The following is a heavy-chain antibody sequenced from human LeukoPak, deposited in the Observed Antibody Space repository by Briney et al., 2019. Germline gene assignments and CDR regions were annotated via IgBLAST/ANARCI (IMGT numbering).Heavy chain of an antibody. CDR2: INHSGST. CDR3: ARLEWELLSGAFDI. V-gene: IGHV4-34*01. CDR1: GGSFSGYY. J-gene: IGHJ3*02. D-gene: IGHD1-26*01. Sequence: SETLSLTCAVYGGSFSGYYWSWIRQPPGKGLEWIGEINHSGSTNYNPSLKSRVTISVDTSKNQFSLKLSSVTAADTAVYYCARLEWELLSGAFDIWGQGTMVTVSS.